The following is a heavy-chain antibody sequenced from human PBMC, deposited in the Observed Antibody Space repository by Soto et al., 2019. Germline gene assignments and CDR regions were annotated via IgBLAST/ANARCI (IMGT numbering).Heavy chain of an antibody. J-gene: IGHJ3*01. CDR1: GYMFTCHA. D-gene: IGHD3-10*01. Sequence: GASVKVSCKASGYMFTCHAMFWIRPASGQSLEWMGWIHGGTGFTAYSQNLQGRITITRDTSANTAYMELSSLRSEDTAVYYCAREYGSGPYYQAFDVWGQATMVTVSS. V-gene: IGHV1-3*01. CDR2: IHGGTGFT. CDR3: AREYGSGPYYQAFDV.